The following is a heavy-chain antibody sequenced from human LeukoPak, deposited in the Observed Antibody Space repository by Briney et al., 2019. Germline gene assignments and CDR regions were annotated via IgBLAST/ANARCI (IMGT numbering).Heavy chain of an antibody. CDR2: ISPSGTDI. V-gene: IGHV3-11*04. CDR1: GFTFTDTY. Sequence: GGSLRLSCADSGFTFTDTYMTWIRQAPGKGLESLSYISPSGTDISYADSVKGRFTISRDNAKNSLYLQMNSLRAEDTAVYYCARWSGTQGGVSYFDYWGQGTLVTVSS. J-gene: IGHJ4*02. CDR3: ARWSGTQGGVSYFDY. D-gene: IGHD3-3*01.